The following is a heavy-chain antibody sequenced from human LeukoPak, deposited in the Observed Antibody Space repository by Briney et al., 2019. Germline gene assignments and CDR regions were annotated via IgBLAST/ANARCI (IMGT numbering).Heavy chain of an antibody. CDR2: IYHSGST. CDR3: ATNYGSGSYYILVY. J-gene: IGHJ4*02. CDR1: GYSISSGYF. V-gene: IGHV4-38-2*01. Sequence: KPSETLSLTCAVSGYSISSGYFWGWIRQPPGKGLEWIGSIYHSGSTYYNPSLKSRVTISLNTSRNQFSLKLSSVTAADTAVYYCATNYGSGSYYILVYWGQGTPVTVSS. D-gene: IGHD3-10*01.